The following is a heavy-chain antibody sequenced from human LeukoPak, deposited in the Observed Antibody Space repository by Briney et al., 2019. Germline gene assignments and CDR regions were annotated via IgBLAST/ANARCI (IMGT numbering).Heavy chain of an antibody. CDR2: ISWNSGSI. J-gene: IGHJ4*02. CDR1: GFTFDNYA. Sequence: GGSLRLSCAASGFTFDNYAMHWVRQAPGKGLEWVSGISWNSGSIAYADSVKGRFTISRDNAKKYLYLQMNSLSAEDVALYYCARGPSGYHNTGGQGTLATVSS. V-gene: IGHV3-9*03. CDR3: ARGPSGYHNT. D-gene: IGHD5-12*01.